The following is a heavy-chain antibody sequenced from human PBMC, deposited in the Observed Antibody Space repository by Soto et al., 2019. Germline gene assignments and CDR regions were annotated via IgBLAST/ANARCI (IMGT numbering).Heavy chain of an antibody. CDR1: GYTFTSYG. V-gene: IGHV1-18*01. Sequence: ASVKVSCKASGYTFTSYGISWVRQAPGQGLEWMGWISAYNGNTNYAQKIQSRVTMTTDTSTSTAYIELRSLRSDDTAVYNYAIEDVGYCSSTIFYAYFTMVRGVPQLPYFDYWGQGTLVTVSS. CDR3: AIEDVGYCSSTIFYAYFTMVRGVPQLPYFDY. CDR2: ISAYNGNT. J-gene: IGHJ4*02. D-gene: IGHD2-2*01.